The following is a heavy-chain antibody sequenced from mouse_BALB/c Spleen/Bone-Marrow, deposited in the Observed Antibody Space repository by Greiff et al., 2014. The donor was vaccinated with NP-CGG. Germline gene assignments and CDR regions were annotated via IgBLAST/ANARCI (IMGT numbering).Heavy chain of an antibody. CDR3: ARRYGNYHDFYYYAMDY. Sequence: VQLQQSGPELVKPGASVKISCKTPGYTFTEYTMHWVKQSHGKSLGWIGGIHPNNGGTYYNQKFKGKATLTVDKSSSTAYMELRSLTSEDSAVYYCARRYGNYHDFYYYAMDYWGQGTSVTVSS. CDR2: IHPNNGGT. J-gene: IGHJ4*01. V-gene: IGHV1-18*01. D-gene: IGHD2-10*02. CDR1: GYTFTEYT.